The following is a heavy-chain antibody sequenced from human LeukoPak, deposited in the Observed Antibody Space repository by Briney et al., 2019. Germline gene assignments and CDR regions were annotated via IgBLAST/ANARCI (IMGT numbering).Heavy chain of an antibody. CDR2: ISYDGSNK. CDR3: AESITIFGVVGRYYYYGMDV. V-gene: IGHV3-30*18. J-gene: IGHJ6*02. CDR1: GFTFSSYG. Sequence: GGSLRLSCAASGFTFSSYGMHWVRQAPGKGLEWVAVISYDGSNKYYADSVKGRFTISRDNSKNTLHLQMNSLRAEDTAVYYCAESITIFGVVGRYYYYGMDVWGQGTTVTVSS. D-gene: IGHD3-3*01.